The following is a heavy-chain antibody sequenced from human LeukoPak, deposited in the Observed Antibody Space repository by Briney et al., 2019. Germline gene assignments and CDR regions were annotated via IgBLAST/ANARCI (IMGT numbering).Heavy chain of an antibody. J-gene: IGHJ6*03. Sequence: GGSLRLSCAASGFTFGNYGMSWVRQAPGKGLEWVSGINWNGGSTGYADSVEGRFTISRDNARNSLYLQMNSLRAEDTAVYYCARDPYSGTYGDTYYYYMDVWGKGTTVTISS. CDR2: INWNGGST. CDR1: GFTFGNYG. D-gene: IGHD1-26*01. CDR3: ARDPYSGTYGDTYYYYMDV. V-gene: IGHV3-20*04.